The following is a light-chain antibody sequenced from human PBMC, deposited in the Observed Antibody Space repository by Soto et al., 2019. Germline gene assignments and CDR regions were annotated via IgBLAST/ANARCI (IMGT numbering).Light chain of an antibody. CDR1: QAIYNY. J-gene: IGKJ4*01. V-gene: IGKV1-27*01. Sequence: DIQMTQSPSSLSASVGDRVTITCRAGQAIYNYLAWYQQKPGKVPTLLISAASTLQSGVPSRFSGSGSGTDFTLTISSLQPEDAATYYCQKFSAVPTFGGGTKVEI. CDR2: AAS. CDR3: QKFSAVPT.